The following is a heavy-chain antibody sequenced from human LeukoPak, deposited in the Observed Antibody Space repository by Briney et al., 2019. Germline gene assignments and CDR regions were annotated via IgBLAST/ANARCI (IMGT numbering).Heavy chain of an antibody. D-gene: IGHD5-18*01. CDR2: INPNSGGT. V-gene: IGHV1-2*02. J-gene: IGHJ4*02. Sequence: ASVKVSCKASGYTFTDYYMHWVRQAPGQGLEWMGWINPNSGGTNYAQKFQGRVTMTRDTSISTAYMELSRLRSDDTAVYYCARQKVDTALNFDYWGQGTLVTVSS. CDR3: ARQKVDTALNFDY. CDR1: GYTFTDYY.